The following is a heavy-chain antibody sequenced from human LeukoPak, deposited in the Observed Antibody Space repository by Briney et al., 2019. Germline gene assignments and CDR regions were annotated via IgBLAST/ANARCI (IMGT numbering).Heavy chain of an antibody. CDR2: ISGSGGST. J-gene: IGHJ5*02. CDR1: GFMFSSYG. D-gene: IGHD5-12*01. Sequence: GGTLRLSCAGSGFMFSSYGMSWVRQAPGKGLEWVSAISGSGGSTYYADSVKGRFTISRDNAKNSLYLQMNSLRVEDTALYYCAKDSGSSSGYESWFDPWGQGTLVTVSS. CDR3: AKDSGSSSGYESWFDP. V-gene: IGHV3-23*01.